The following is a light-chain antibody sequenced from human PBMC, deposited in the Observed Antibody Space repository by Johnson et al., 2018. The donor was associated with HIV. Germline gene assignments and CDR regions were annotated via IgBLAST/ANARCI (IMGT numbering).Light chain of an antibody. V-gene: IGLV1-51*01. J-gene: IGLJ1*01. Sequence: QPVLTQPPSVSAAPGQKVTISCSGSSSNIGNNYVSWYQQLPGTAPKLLIYDNNKRPSGIPDRFSGSKSGPSATLGITGLQNGDEADYYCGTWDSSLSASYVFGTGTTITVL. CDR2: DNN. CDR1: SSNIGNNY. CDR3: GTWDSSLSASYV.